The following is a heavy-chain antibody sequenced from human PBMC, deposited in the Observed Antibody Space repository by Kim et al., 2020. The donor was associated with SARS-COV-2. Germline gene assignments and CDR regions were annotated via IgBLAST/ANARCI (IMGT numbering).Heavy chain of an antibody. V-gene: IGHV3-23*01. D-gene: IGHD1-1*01. CDR1: GFTFSSYA. CDR2: ISGSGGST. CDR3: AKGDSNDLSFFDD. J-gene: IGHJ4*02. Sequence: GGSLRLSCAASGFTFSSYAMSWVRQAPGKGLEWVSLISGSGGSTYHADSVKGRFTISRDNSKKTLYLQMNSLRAEDTALYYCAKGDSNDLSFFDDWGQGTPVTVSS.